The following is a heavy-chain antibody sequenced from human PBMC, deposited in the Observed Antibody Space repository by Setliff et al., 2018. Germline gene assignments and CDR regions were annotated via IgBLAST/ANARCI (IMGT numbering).Heavy chain of an antibody. CDR2: INHSGST. D-gene: IGHD3-3*01. CDR3: ARTPDGFLGDGYNLNTLGYFDS. Sequence: SETLSLTCAVYGGSFSGYYWSWIRQPPGKGLEWIGEINHSGSTNYNPSLKSRVTISVDTYKNQFSLKLSSVTAADTAVYYCARTPDGFLGDGYNLNTLGYFDSWGQGTLVTVSS. CDR1: GGSFSGYY. V-gene: IGHV4-34*01. J-gene: IGHJ4*02.